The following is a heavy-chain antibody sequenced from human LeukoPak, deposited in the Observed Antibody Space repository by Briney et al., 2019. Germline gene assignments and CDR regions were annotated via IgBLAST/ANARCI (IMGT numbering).Heavy chain of an antibody. V-gene: IGHV4-31*03. Sequence: SQTLSLTCTVSGGSISSGGYYWSWIRQHPGKGLEWIGYIYYSGSTYYNPSLKSRVTISVDTSKNQFSLKLSSVTAADTAVYYCARARQQLGPEDYWGQGTLVTVSS. CDR2: IYYSGST. J-gene: IGHJ4*02. CDR3: ARARQQLGPEDY. CDR1: GGSISSGGYY. D-gene: IGHD6-13*01.